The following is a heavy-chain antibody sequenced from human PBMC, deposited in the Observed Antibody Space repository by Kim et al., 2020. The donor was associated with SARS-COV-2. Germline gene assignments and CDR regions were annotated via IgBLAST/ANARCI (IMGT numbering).Heavy chain of an antibody. CDR1: GYTSTSYA. V-gene: IGHV7-4-1*02. D-gene: IGHD2-2*01. Sequence: ASVKVSCKASGYTSTSYAMSWVRQAPGQGLEWMGWIHANTGNPTYAQGFTGRFVFSLDTSVSTAYLQISSLKAEDTAVYYCARSGGGYANYYYSGVDVWG. J-gene: IGHJ6*01. CDR3: ARSGGGYANYYYSGVDV. CDR2: IHANTGNP.